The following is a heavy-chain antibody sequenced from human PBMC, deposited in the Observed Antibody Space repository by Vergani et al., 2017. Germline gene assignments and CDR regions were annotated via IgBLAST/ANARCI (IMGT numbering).Heavy chain of an antibody. J-gene: IGHJ1*01. CDR3: AKTYEGADYFQH. CDR1: GFTSDDYA. CDR2: ISWNSGSI. D-gene: IGHD3-22*01. V-gene: IGHV3-9*02. Sequence: EVQLVESGGGLVQPGRSLRLSCAAFGFTSDDYAMHWVRKVPGKGLEWFSGISWNSGSIGYADSVKGRFTISRENAKNSLYLQVNNLRAEDTAFYYCAKTYEGADYFQHWGQGTLVTVSS.